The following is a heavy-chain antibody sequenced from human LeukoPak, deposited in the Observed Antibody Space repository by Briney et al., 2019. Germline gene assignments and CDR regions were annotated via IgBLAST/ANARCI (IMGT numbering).Heavy chain of an antibody. V-gene: IGHV3-23*01. CDR1: GFTFSSYA. D-gene: IGHD6-19*01. Sequence: GGSLRLSCAASGFTFSSYAMSWVRQAPGKGLEWVSAISGSGGSTYYADSVKGRFTISRDNSQNTLYLQLNSLSAEDTAVYYCANRPVAGTFWGQGTLVTVSS. J-gene: IGHJ4*02. CDR2: ISGSGGST. CDR3: ANRPVAGTF.